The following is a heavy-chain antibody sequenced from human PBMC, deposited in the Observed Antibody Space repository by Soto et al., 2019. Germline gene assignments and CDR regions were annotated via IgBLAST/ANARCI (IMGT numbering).Heavy chain of an antibody. J-gene: IGHJ5*02. CDR3: ARDSVSAFGVLTNVYNWFDT. D-gene: IGHD3-3*01. CDR1: GYTFTSYG. V-gene: IGHV1-18*04. Sequence: ASVKVSCKASGYTFTSYGISWVRQAPGQGLEWMGWISAYNGNTNYAQKLQGRVTMTTDTSTSTAYMELRSLRSDDTAVYYCARDSVSAFGVLTNVYNWFDTWGQGTLVTVSS. CDR2: ISAYNGNT.